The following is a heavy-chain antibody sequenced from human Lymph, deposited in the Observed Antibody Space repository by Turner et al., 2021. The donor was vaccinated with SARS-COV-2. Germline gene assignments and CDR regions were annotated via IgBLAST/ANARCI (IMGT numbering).Heavy chain of an antibody. CDR1: GFTFTSFG. Sequence: QVQLLAYVGGLAQLVTSLTVSCAASGFTFTSFGIHRVRQVPGKGREWGTGIWYDGSNKYYADSVKGRFTISRDNSKNTLYLQMNSLRAEDTAVYYCARGGAVGATTGFDYWGQGTLVTVSS. D-gene: IGHD1-26*01. CDR2: IWYDGSNK. J-gene: IGHJ4*02. V-gene: IGHV3-33*01. CDR3: ARGGAVGATTGFDY.